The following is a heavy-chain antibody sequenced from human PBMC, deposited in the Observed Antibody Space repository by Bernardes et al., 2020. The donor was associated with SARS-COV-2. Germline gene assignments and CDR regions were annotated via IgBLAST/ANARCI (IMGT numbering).Heavy chain of an antibody. Sequence: GGSLRLSCAASGFTFSSYAMHWVRQAPGKGLEWVAVISYDGSNKYYADSVKGRFTISRDNSKNTLYLQMNSLRAEDTAVYYCARDGGGWFDPWGQGTLVTVSS. CDR1: GFTFSSYA. CDR3: ARDGGGWFDP. CDR2: ISYDGSNK. D-gene: IGHD3-16*01. J-gene: IGHJ5*02. V-gene: IGHV3-30-3*01.